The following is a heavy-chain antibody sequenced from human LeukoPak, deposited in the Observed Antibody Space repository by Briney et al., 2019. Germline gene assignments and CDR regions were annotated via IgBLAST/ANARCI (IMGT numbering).Heavy chain of an antibody. CDR2: IKHDGSEE. Sequence: GGSLRLSCAASGFTFSSYWMGWVRQAPGKGLEWVANIKHDGSEEYYVGSVRGRFSISRDNAKSSLYLQMNSLRAEDTAVYFCARDEDQYFHASSGRFDYWGQGILVTVSA. CDR3: ARDEDQYFHASSGRFDY. J-gene: IGHJ4*02. D-gene: IGHD6-19*01. V-gene: IGHV3-7*04. CDR1: GFTFSSYW.